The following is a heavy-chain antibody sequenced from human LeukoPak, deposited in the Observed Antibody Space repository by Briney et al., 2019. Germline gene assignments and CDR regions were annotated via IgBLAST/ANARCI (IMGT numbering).Heavy chain of an antibody. CDR1: GFTFGTYW. J-gene: IGHJ4*02. D-gene: IGHD6-13*01. CDR2: IKEDSRET. Sequence: GGSLRLSCTVSGFTFGTYWMSWLRQAPGKGLEWVANIKEDSRETYSIDSVKGRFTVSRDNAKNSLYLQMNSLRAEDTAVYYCARDGLAALDYWGQGTLVTVSS. CDR3: ARDGLAALDY. V-gene: IGHV3-7*01.